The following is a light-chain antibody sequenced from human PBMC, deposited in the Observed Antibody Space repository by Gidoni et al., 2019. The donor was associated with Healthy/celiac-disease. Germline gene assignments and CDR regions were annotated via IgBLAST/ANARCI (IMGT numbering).Light chain of an antibody. CDR1: SEHSSYA. J-gene: IGLJ2*01. CDR2: LNSDCSH. V-gene: IGLV4-69*01. Sequence: QLVLTQSPSASASLGASVKLTCTLSSEHSSYAIAWHQQQPEKGPRYLMKLNSDCSHSKGDGIPDRFSGSSSGAERYLTISSLQSEGEADYYCQTWGTGILVFGGGTKLTVL. CDR3: QTWGTGILV.